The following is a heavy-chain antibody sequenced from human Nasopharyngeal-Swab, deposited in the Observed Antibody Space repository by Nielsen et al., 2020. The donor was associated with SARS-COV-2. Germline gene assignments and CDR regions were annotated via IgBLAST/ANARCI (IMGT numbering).Heavy chain of an antibody. CDR1: GFTFSSYE. D-gene: IGHD3-10*01. Sequence: GGSLRLSCAASGFTFSSYEMNWVRQAPGKGLEWVSYISSSGSTIYYADSVKGRFTMSRDNAKNSLYLQMNSLRAEDTAVYYCARERGAGTRKGYFDYWGQGTLVTVSS. CDR3: ARERGAGTRKGYFDY. CDR2: ISSSGSTI. V-gene: IGHV3-48*03. J-gene: IGHJ4*02.